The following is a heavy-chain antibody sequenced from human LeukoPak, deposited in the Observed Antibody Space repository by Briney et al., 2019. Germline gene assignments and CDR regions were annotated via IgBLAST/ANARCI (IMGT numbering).Heavy chain of an antibody. CDR2: IYYSGST. CDR1: GGSISSYY. Sequence: SETLSLTCTVSGGSISSYYWSWIRQPPGKGLEWIGYIYYSGSTNYNPSLKSRVTISVDTSKNQFSLKLSSVTAADTAVYYCAGASDYYDSSGRDAFDIWGQGTMVTVSS. J-gene: IGHJ3*02. D-gene: IGHD3-22*01. CDR3: AGASDYYDSSGRDAFDI. V-gene: IGHV4-59*01.